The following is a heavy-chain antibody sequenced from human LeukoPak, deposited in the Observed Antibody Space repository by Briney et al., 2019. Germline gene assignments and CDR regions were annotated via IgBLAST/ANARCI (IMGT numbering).Heavy chain of an antibody. D-gene: IGHD3-10*01. CDR2: VSYDGDNK. V-gene: IGHV3-30*18. J-gene: IGHJ3*02. CDR3: AKDRLLLARGVIDAFDI. CDR1: GFTFSTYG. Sequence: GGSLRLSCAASGFTFSTYGMHWVRQAPGKGLEWVAVVSYDGDNKYFADSVKGRFTISRDNSKNTLYLQMNSLRAEDTAVYYCAKDRLLLARGVIDAFDIWGQGTMVTVSS.